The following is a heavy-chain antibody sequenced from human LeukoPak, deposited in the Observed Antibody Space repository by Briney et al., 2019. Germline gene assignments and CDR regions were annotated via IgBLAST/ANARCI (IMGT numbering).Heavy chain of an antibody. CDR2: IHYSGST. CDR3: ARGQLERISGYYYGMDV. J-gene: IGHJ6*02. V-gene: IGHV4-59*01. Sequence: SETLSLTCTVSGGSISSYYWSWIRQPPGKGLEWIGYIHYSGSTNYNPSLKSRVTISVDTSRNQFSLKLSSVTAADTAVYLCARGQLERISGYYYGMDVWGQGTTVTVSS. CDR1: GGSISSYY. D-gene: IGHD1-1*01.